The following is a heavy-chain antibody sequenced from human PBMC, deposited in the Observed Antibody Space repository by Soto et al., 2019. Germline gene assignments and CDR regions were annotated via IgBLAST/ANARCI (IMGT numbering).Heavy chain of an antibody. CDR3: ARRRGSGSYSDWFDP. CDR1: GGSISSHY. J-gene: IGHJ5*02. Sequence: SETLSLTCTVSGGSISSHYWNWIRQPPGKGLEWIGYIYSSGSTNYNPSLKSRVTMSVDTSKNQFSLKLSSMTAADTAVYYCARRRGSGSYSDWFDPWGQGTLVTVSS. V-gene: IGHV4-59*11. D-gene: IGHD3-10*01. CDR2: IYSSGST.